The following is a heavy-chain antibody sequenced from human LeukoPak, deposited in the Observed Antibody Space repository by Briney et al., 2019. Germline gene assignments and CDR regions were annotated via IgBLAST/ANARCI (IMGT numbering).Heavy chain of an antibody. D-gene: IGHD3-9*01. CDR2: ISWNSGSI. Sequence: GGSLRLSCAASGFTFDDYAMHWVRQAPGKGLEWVSGISWNSGSIGYADSVKGRFTISRDNAKNSLYLQMNSLRAEDTALYYCAKRLDWLSTGNWFDPWGQGTLVTVSS. J-gene: IGHJ5*02. V-gene: IGHV3-9*01. CDR3: AKRLDWLSTGNWFDP. CDR1: GFTFDDYA.